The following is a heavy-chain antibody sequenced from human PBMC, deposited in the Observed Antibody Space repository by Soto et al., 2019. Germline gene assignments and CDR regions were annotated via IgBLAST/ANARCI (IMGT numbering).Heavy chain of an antibody. CDR3: AKEAGYYDSSGYYYFDY. CDR2: ISWDGGRT. CDR1: GFTFDDYA. J-gene: IGHJ4*02. D-gene: IGHD3-22*01. Sequence: GGSLRLSCAASGFTFDDYAMHWVRQAPGKGLEWVSLISWDGGRTYYADSVKGRFTISRDNSKNSLYLQMNSLRAEDTALYYCAKEAGYYDSSGYYYFDYWGQGTLVTVSS. V-gene: IGHV3-43D*03.